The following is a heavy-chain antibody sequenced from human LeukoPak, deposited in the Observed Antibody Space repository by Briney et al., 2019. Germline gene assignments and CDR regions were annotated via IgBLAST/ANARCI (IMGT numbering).Heavy chain of an antibody. CDR1: GFTFSSYA. V-gene: IGHV3-23*01. CDR3: AKEFRVAGTGDY. D-gene: IGHD6-19*01. Sequence: QSGASLRLSCAASGFTFSSYAMSWVRQAPGKGLEWVSAISGSGGSTYYADSVKGRFTISRDNSKNTLYLQMNSLRAEDTAVYYCAKEFRVAGTGDYWGQGTLVTVSS. J-gene: IGHJ4*02. CDR2: ISGSGGST.